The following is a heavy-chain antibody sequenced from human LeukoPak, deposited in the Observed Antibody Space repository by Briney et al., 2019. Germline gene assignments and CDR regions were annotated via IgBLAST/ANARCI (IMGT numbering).Heavy chain of an antibody. Sequence: VGSPRLSCAAPLFTFSTYWMSWVRQAPGKGLEYVANINQDGSEKYYVDSVKGRFTVSRDNAKNSLYLQMNSLRAEDTAVYYCARDPRSGSYFDYWGQGTLVTVFS. V-gene: IGHV3-7*01. D-gene: IGHD1-26*01. J-gene: IGHJ4*02. CDR2: INQDGSEK. CDR1: LFTFSTYW. CDR3: ARDPRSGSYFDY.